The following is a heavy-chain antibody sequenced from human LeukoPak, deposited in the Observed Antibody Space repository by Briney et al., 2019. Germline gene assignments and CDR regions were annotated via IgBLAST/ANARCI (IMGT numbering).Heavy chain of an antibody. CDR2: IYYSGST. J-gene: IGHJ5*02. V-gene: IGHV4-59*01. Sequence: SETLFLTCTVSGGSISSYYWSWIRQPPGKGLEWIGYIYYSGSTNYNPSLKSRVTISVDTSKNQFSLKLSSVTAADTAVYYCARALNLWFGDKTKTTFDPWGQGTLVTVSS. CDR1: GGSISSYY. CDR3: ARALNLWFGDKTKTTFDP. D-gene: IGHD3-10*01.